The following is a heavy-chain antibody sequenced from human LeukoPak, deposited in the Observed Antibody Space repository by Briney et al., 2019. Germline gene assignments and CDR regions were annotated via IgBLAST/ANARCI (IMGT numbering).Heavy chain of an antibody. CDR3: ASGVGYYYDSSGYY. V-gene: IGHV3-48*03. D-gene: IGHD3-22*01. Sequence: GGSLRLSCAASGFTFSSYEMNWVRQAPGKGLEWVSYISSSGSTIYYADSVKGRFTISRGNAKNSLYLQMNSLRAEDTAVYYCASGVGYYYDSSGYYWGQGTLVTVSS. CDR2: ISSSGSTI. J-gene: IGHJ4*02. CDR1: GFTFSSYE.